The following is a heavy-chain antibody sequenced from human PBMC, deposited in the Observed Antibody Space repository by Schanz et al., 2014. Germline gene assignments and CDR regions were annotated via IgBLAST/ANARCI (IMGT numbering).Heavy chain of an antibody. CDR3: TRDTDYHFDY. D-gene: IGHD4-17*01. V-gene: IGHV3-7*01. CDR1: GFTFSNYW. J-gene: IGHJ4*02. Sequence: VQLVESGGGVVQPGGSLRLSCAASGFTFSNYWMSWVRQAPGKGLEWVASVNTDGGGKFYVDSVKGRFTIFRDNAKDSLCLQMNSLRAEDTAVYYCTRDTDYHFDYWGQGTLVTVSS. CDR2: VNTDGGGK.